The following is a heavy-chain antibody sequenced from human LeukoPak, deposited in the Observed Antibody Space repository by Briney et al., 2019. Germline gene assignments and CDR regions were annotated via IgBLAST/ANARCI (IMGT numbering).Heavy chain of an antibody. J-gene: IGHJ6*04. CDR3: ARVPPYYDILTGYSPYGMDV. CDR1: GVSISSYY. D-gene: IGHD3-9*01. V-gene: IGHV4-59*01. CDR2: IYYSEST. Sequence: SETLSLTCTGSGVSISSYYWSWIRQPPGKGLEWIGYIYYSESTNYNPSLKSRVTISVDTSKNQFSLKLSSVTAADTAVYYCARVPPYYDILTGYSPYGMDVWGKGTTVTVSS.